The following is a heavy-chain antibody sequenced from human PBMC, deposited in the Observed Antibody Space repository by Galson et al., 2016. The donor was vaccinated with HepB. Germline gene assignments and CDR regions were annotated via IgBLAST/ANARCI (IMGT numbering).Heavy chain of an antibody. CDR2: ILFDGSNN. CDR1: GFTFSGYG. V-gene: IGHV3-30*18. D-gene: IGHD5-12*01. Sequence: SLRLSCAASGFTFSGYGMHWVRQAPGKGLEWVAVILFDGSNNDYVDSVKGRFTISRDNSKNTVYLQMNSLRAEDTAVYYCAKGLRYNAFMGGYYFDSWGQGTLVAVSS. J-gene: IGHJ4*02. CDR3: AKGLRYNAFMGGYYFDS.